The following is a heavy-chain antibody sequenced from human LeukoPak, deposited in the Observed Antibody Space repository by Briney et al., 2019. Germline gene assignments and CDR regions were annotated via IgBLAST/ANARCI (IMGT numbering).Heavy chain of an antibody. J-gene: IGHJ4*02. CDR2: IKQDGSEK. CDR3: AKDLGIAVAGTLDY. CDR1: GFTFSSYW. D-gene: IGHD6-19*01. Sequence: GGSLRLSCAASGFTFSSYWMSWVRQAPGKGLEWVANIKQDGSEKYYVDSVKGRFTISRDNSKNTLYVQVNSLRAEDTAVYYCAKDLGIAVAGTLDYWGQGTLVTVSS. V-gene: IGHV3-7*01.